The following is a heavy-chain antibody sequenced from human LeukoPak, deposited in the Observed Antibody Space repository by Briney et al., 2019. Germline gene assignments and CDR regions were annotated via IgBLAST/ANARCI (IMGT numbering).Heavy chain of an antibody. CDR3: ARDGDSSSWRSIDY. V-gene: IGHV1-8*01. CDR1: GYTLTELS. CDR2: MNPNSGNT. D-gene: IGHD6-13*01. Sequence: ASVTVSCKVSGYTLTELSMHWVRQATGQGLEWMGWMNPNSGNTGYAQKFQGRVTMTRNTSISTAYMELSSLRSEDTAVYYCARDGDSSSWRSIDYWGQGTLVTVSS. J-gene: IGHJ4*02.